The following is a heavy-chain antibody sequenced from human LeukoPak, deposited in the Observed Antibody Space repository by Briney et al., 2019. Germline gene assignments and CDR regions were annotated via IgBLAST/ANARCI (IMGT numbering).Heavy chain of an antibody. J-gene: IGHJ4*02. CDR3: ATPGNNPTLSRFNY. D-gene: IGHD1-1*01. V-gene: IGHV1-24*01. Sequence: ASVKVSCKVSGYTLTELSMHWVRQAPGKGLEWMGGFDPEDGETIYAQKFQGRVTVTEDTSTDTAYMELSSLRSEDTAVYYCATPGNNPTLSRFNYWGQGTLVTVSS. CDR2: FDPEDGET. CDR1: GYTLTELS.